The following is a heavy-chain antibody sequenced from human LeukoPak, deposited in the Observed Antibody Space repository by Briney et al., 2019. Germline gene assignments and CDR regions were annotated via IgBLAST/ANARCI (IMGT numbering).Heavy chain of an antibody. CDR3: ARDYWALGIAVAGGSDY. J-gene: IGHJ4*02. Sequence: GGSLRLSCAASGFTFSSYGMHWVRQAPGKGLEWVAVIWYDGSNEYYADSVKGRFTISRDNSKNTLYLQMNSLRAEDTAVYYCARDYWALGIAVAGGSDYWGQGTLVTVSS. D-gene: IGHD6-19*01. CDR1: GFTFSSYG. CDR2: IWYDGSNE. V-gene: IGHV3-33*01.